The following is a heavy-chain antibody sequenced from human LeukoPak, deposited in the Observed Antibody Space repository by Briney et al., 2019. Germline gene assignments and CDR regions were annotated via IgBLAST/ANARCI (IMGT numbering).Heavy chain of an antibody. V-gene: IGHV3-30*18. CDR1: GFTFSSYG. J-gene: IGHJ4*02. D-gene: IGHD3-10*01. CDR3: EKDPVRWWGVTATRYFDY. Sequence: PGGSLRLSCAASGFTFSSYGVHWVRQAPGKGLEWVAVISYDGSNKYYADSVKGRFTISRDNSKNTLYLQMNSLRAEDTAVYYCEKDPVRWWGVTATRYFDYWGQGTLVTVSS. CDR2: ISYDGSNK.